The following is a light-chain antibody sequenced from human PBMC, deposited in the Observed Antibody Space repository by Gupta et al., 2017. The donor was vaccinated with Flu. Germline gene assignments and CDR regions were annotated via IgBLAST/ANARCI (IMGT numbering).Light chain of an antibody. CDR1: QSNSRTY. V-gene: IGKV1-39*01. J-gene: IGKJ2*01. CDR2: TAS. Sequence: STLSASRGDSGTSTCRASQSNSRTYLNWYQQKPGKAPELLIYTASSLQSGVPSRFSGSGSGTDFTLTISRLQPEDFATYYCQQSDYIPYTFGQGTKME. CDR3: QQSDYIPYT.